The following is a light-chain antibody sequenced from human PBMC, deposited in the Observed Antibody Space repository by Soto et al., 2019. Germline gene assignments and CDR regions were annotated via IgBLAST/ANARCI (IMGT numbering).Light chain of an antibody. CDR3: SSYAGRLTWV. CDR1: GSDVGSFDL. CDR2: EGS. J-gene: IGLJ3*02. V-gene: IGLV2-23*01. Sequence: QSALTQPASVSGSPEQSITISCTGPGSDVGSFDLVSWYQQHPGKAPQLIIFEGSKRPSGVSDRFSGSKSDNRASLTISGLQAEDEADYYCSSYAGRLTWVFGGGTKLTVL.